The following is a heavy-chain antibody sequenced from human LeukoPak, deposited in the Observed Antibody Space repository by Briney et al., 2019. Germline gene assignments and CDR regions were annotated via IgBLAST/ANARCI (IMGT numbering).Heavy chain of an antibody. CDR3: TTLSSRTKNDY. V-gene: IGHV3-15*01. D-gene: IGHD3-16*01. CDR1: GFTFSSSA. CDR2: MQSKTDGGAK. Sequence: PGGSLRLSCAASGFTFSSSAMTWVRQAPGKGLEWVGRMQSKTDGGAKDYAAPVKGRFTISRDDSKNTLYLQMDSLKTEDTAVYYCTTLSSRTKNDYRGQGTLVTVSS. J-gene: IGHJ4*02.